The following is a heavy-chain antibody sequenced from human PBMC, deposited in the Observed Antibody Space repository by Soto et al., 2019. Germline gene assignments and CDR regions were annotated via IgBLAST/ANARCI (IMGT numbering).Heavy chain of an antibody. CDR1: GGSFSAYY. CDR2: INHSGST. J-gene: IGHJ4*02. Sequence: PSETLSLTCAVYGGSFSAYYWSWIRQPPGKGLEWIGEINHSGSTNYNPSLKSRVTISVDRSKNQFSLKLSSVTAADTAVYFCTRSHYFDYWGQGALVTVSS. CDR3: TRSHYFDY. V-gene: IGHV4-34*01.